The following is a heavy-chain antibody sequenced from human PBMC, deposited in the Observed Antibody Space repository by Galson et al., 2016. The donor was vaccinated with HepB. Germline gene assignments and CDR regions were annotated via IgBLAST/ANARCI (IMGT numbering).Heavy chain of an antibody. CDR1: GFTFRSYA. D-gene: IGHD5-18*01. V-gene: IGHV3-30*18. CDR3: AKDARGYSYGYYMDV. J-gene: IGHJ6*03. Sequence: SLRLSCAVSGFTFRSYAFHWVRQAPGKGLEWLAVISFDGSKESYADSVKGRFTIFRDNSKNTLHLQMNSLRAEDTAVYYCAKDARGYSYGYYMDVWGNGTTVTVSS. CDR2: ISFDGSKE.